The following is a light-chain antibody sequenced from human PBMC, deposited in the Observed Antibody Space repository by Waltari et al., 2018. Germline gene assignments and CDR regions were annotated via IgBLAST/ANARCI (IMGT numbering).Light chain of an antibody. V-gene: IGKV3-15*01. CDR2: GAS. CDR1: QSVSRN. Sequence: EVVMTQSPGIVSASPGERATLSCRASQSVSRNVAWYQQKPGQAPRLLISGASTRAACIPARFSGSGSGTEFTLTISSLQSEDFAVYYCQQYNNWLPYTFGQGAKLEIK. CDR3: QQYNNWLPYT. J-gene: IGKJ2*01.